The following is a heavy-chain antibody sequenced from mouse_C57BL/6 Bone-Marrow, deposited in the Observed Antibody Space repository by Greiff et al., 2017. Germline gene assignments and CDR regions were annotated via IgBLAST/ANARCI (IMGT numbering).Heavy chain of an antibody. Sequence: VKLMESGAELVRPGTSVKVSCKASGYAFTNYLIEWVKQRPGQGLEWIGVINPGSGGTNYNEKFKGKATLTADKSSSTAYMQLSSLTSEDSAVYCCARKAGYFDYWGQGTTLTVSS. CDR2: INPGSGGT. CDR3: ARKAGYFDY. V-gene: IGHV1-54*01. J-gene: IGHJ2*01. D-gene: IGHD3-2*02. CDR1: GYAFTNYL.